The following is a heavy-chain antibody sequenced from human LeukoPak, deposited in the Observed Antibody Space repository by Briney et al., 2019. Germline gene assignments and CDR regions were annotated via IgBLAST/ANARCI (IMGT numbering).Heavy chain of an antibody. Sequence: PGGFLRISCAASGFTFSSYSMNWVRQAPGKGREWVSAISGSGGSTYYADSVKGRFTISRDNSKNTLYLQMNSLRAEDAAVYYCAKGGSSGWVDYWGQGTLVTVSS. J-gene: IGHJ4*02. CDR1: GFTFSSYS. CDR3: AKGGSSGWVDY. V-gene: IGHV3-23*01. D-gene: IGHD6-19*01. CDR2: ISGSGGST.